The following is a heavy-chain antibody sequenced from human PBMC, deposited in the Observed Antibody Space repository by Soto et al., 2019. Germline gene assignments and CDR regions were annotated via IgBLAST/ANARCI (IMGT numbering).Heavy chain of an antibody. CDR2: IYYSGGT. Sequence: PSETLSLTCTVSGGSISSGAYYWSWIRQHPGKGLEWIEYIYYSGGTYYKTSLKSRLSIFVDTSSKQFSLTMTSLTVADTAVYYCARGTYYADRDLVLEHWGHGSLVTVSS. D-gene: IGHD3-10*01. J-gene: IGHJ1*01. CDR1: GGSISSGAYY. V-gene: IGHV4-31*03. CDR3: ARGTYYADRDLVLEH.